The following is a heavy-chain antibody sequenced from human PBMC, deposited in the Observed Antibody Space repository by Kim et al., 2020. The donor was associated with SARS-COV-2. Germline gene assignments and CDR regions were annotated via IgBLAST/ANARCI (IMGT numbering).Heavy chain of an antibody. J-gene: IGHJ6*02. CDR2: ISSSSSYI. CDR3: ARDGYSGYDHQNAIYYYFYGMDV. D-gene: IGHD5-12*01. CDR1: GFTFSSYS. Sequence: GGSLRLSCAASGFTFSSYSMHWVRQAPGKGLEWVSSISSSSSYIYYADSVKGRFTISRDNAKNSLYLQMNSLRAEDTAVYYCARDGYSGYDHQNAIYYYFYGMDVWGQGTTVTVSS. V-gene: IGHV3-21*01.